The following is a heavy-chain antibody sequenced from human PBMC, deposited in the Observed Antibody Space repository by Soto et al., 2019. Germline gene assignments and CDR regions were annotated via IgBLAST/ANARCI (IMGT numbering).Heavy chain of an antibody. V-gene: IGHV4-34*01. CDR2: IHHSGIT. CDR3: ARGSQDISPYPYSLDH. D-gene: IGHD2-15*01. CDR1: DGSFSGYY. Sequence: PSETLSLTCAVYDGSFSGYYWSWLRQPPGKGPEWIGAIHHSGITNYNPSLKSRFTISVDTTRSHVYLKVTSVTAADTAVYYCARGSQDISPYPYSLDHWGQGTLVTVSS. J-gene: IGHJ5*02.